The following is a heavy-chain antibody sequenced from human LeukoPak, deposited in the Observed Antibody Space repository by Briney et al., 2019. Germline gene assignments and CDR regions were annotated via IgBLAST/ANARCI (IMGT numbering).Heavy chain of an antibody. CDR1: GYTFNSYG. Sequence: ASVKVSCKAAGYTFNSYGISWVRQAPGQGLEWMGWISVYSGITKSAQKVQGRVTMTTDTSTSTAYMELRSLRSDDTAVYYCERTRGYSYGPLGEDAFDIWGQGTMVTVSS. CDR2: ISVYSGIT. CDR3: ERTRGYSYGPLGEDAFDI. J-gene: IGHJ3*02. D-gene: IGHD5-18*01. V-gene: IGHV1-18*01.